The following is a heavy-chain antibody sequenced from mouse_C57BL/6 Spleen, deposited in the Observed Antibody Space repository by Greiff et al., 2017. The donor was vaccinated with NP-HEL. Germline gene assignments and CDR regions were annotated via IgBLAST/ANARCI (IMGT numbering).Heavy chain of an antibody. CDR1: GYAFSSYW. CDR3: ARGNRNYYFDY. CDR2: IYSGDGDT. V-gene: IGHV1-80*01. J-gene: IGHJ2*01. Sequence: QVQLQQSGAELVKPGASVKISCKASGYAFSSYWMNWVKQRPGKGLEWIGQIYSGDGDTNYNGKFKGKATLTADKSSSTAYMQLSSLTSEDSAVYFCARGNRNYYFDYWGQGTTLTVSS.